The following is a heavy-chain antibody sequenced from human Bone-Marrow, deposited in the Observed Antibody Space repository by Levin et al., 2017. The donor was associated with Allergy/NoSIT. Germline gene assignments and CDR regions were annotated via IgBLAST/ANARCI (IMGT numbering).Heavy chain of an antibody. D-gene: IGHD6-19*01. V-gene: IGHV1-69*13. CDR1: GDIFNKYG. J-gene: IGHJ3*02. CDR2: IIPIFGTP. CDR3: ARGGMGFAVAGEAFDM. Sequence: GASVKVSCKTSGDIFNKYGFSWVRQAPGQGLEWVGGIIPIFGTPKYAQNFQGRVTITADEATSTVYMDMTSLRSQDTALYYCARGGMGFAVAGEAFDMWGQGTMVTVSS.